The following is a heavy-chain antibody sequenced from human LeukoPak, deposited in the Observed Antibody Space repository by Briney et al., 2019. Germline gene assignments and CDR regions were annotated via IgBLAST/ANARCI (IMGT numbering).Heavy chain of an antibody. Sequence: SETLSLTCTVSGGSISSYYWSWIRQPAGKGLEWIGRIYTSRSTNYNPSLKSRVTMSVDTSKNQFSLKLSSVTAADTAVYYCARLVPAYSSSWHWWFDPWGQGTLVTVSP. J-gene: IGHJ5*02. D-gene: IGHD6-13*01. CDR1: GGSISSYY. CDR3: ARLVPAYSSSWHWWFDP. CDR2: IYTSRST. V-gene: IGHV4-4*07.